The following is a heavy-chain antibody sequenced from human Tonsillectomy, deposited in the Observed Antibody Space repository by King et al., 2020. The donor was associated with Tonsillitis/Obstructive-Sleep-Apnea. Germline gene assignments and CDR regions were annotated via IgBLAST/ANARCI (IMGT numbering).Heavy chain of an antibody. CDR1: GGSISSYC. Sequence: VQLQESGPGLVKPSETLSLTCTVSGGSISSYCWSWIRQPPGKGLEWIGYICYSGSTNYNPSLKSRVTTSLDTSKNQFSLKLSSVTAADTAVYYCARLYGISAYSYYYYYYMDVWGKGTTVTVSS. V-gene: IGHV4-59*08. CDR3: ARLYGISAYSYYYYYYMDV. CDR2: ICYSGST. J-gene: IGHJ6*03. D-gene: IGHD3-22*01.